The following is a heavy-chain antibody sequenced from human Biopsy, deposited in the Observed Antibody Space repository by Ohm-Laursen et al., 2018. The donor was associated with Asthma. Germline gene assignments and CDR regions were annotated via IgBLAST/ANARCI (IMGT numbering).Heavy chain of an antibody. J-gene: IGHJ4*02. D-gene: IGHD1-26*01. CDR1: GFTFSHYN. V-gene: IGHV3-21*01. Sequence: SLRLSCTASGFTFSHYNMNWVRQAPGKGLEWVSSITDTSRYIKYADSVEGRFTIFRDNSKNAMYLEMNSLRAEDTAVYFCAKEVFPGWELRRGPDSWGQGTLVTVSS. CDR3: AKEVFPGWELRRGPDS. CDR2: ITDTSRYI.